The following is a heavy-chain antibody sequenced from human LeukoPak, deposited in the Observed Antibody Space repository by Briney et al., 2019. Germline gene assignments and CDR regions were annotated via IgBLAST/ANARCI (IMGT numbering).Heavy chain of an antibody. CDR3: ARDQGGTYSSSWEFDY. J-gene: IGHJ4*02. D-gene: IGHD6-13*01. V-gene: IGHV4-61*02. CDR1: GGSISSGSYY. CDR2: IYTSGST. Sequence: SETLSLTCTVSGGSISSGSYYWSWIRQPAGKGLEWIGRIYTSGSTNYNPSLKSRVTISVDTSKNQFSLKLSSVTAADTAVYYCARDQGGTYSSSWEFDYWGQGTLVTVSS.